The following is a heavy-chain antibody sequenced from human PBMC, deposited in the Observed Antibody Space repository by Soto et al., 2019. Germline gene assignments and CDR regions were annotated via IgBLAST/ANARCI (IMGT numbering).Heavy chain of an antibody. CDR3: ARYEFGDPGVY. J-gene: IGHJ4*02. V-gene: IGHV1-18*01. D-gene: IGHD4-17*01. CDR1: GYTFTSYG. Sequence: QVQLVQSGAEVKKPGASVKVSCKASGYTFTSYGISWVRQAPGQGLEWMGWISAYNGNTNYAQKLQGRVTMTTDTSTSPAYMEMRSLRYDDTAVYACARYEFGDPGVYWGQGTLVTVSS. CDR2: ISAYNGNT.